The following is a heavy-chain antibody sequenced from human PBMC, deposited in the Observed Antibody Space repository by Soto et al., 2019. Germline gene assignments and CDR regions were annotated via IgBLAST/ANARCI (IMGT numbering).Heavy chain of an antibody. CDR3: AAGRITMVRGVIEYYYGMDV. D-gene: IGHD3-10*01. CDR2: IYYSGST. V-gene: IGHV4-59*08. CDR1: GGSISSYY. Sequence: SETLSLICTVSGGSISSYYWSWIRQPPGKGLEWIGYIYYSGSTNYNPSPKSRVTISVDTSKNQFSLKLSSVTAADTAVYYCAAGRITMVRGVIEYYYGMDVWGQGTTVTVSS. J-gene: IGHJ6*02.